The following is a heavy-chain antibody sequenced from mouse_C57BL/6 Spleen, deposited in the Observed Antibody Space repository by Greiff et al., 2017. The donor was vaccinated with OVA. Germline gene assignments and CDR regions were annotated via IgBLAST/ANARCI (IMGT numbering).Heavy chain of an antibody. D-gene: IGHD4-1*02. CDR2: IYPGSGST. V-gene: IGHV1-55*01. CDR3: ARPLQLGGSAWFAY. Sequence: QVQLQQSGAELVKPGASVKMSCKASGYTFTSYWITWVKQRPGQGLEWIGDIYPGSGSTNYNEKFKSKATLTVDTSSSTAYMQLSSLTSEDSAVYYCARPLQLGGSAWFAYWGQGTLVTVSA. CDR1: GYTFTSYW. J-gene: IGHJ3*01.